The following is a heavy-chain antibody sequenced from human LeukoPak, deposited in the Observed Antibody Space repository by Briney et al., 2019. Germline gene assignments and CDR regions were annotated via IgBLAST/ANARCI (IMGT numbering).Heavy chain of an antibody. J-gene: IGHJ4*02. CDR1: GYTFTTYD. CDR3: ARDSTPADY. D-gene: IGHD4-23*01. V-gene: IGHV1-2*02. Sequence: ASVKVSCKASGYTFTTYDINWVRQAPGQGLEWMGWINPNSGGTHYAQKFQGRVTMTRDTSISTAYMELSRLRSDDTAVYYCARDSTPADYWGQGTLVTVSS. CDR2: INPNSGGT.